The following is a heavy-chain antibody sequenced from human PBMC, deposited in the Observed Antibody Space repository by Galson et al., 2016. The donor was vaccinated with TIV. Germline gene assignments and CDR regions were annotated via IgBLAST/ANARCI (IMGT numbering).Heavy chain of an antibody. J-gene: IGHJ4*02. D-gene: IGHD7-27*01. V-gene: IGHV3-23*01. Sequence: SLRLSCAASGFTFGAYAMNWVRQAPGKGLEWVSTISSTASTTYYADSVKGRFAISRDNSKNTLYLQVDSLRAEDTAIYYCARFLKLGTIDYWGQGILVTVSS. CDR1: GFTFGAYA. CDR3: ARFLKLGTIDY. CDR2: ISSTASTT.